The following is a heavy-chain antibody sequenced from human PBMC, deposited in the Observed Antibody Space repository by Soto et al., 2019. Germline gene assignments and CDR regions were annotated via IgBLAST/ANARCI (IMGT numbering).Heavy chain of an antibody. CDR1: GYTFTSYA. J-gene: IGHJ5*02. Sequence: ASVKVSCKASGYTFTSYAMHWVRQAPGQRLEWMGWINAGNGNTKYSQKFQGRVTITRDTSASTAYMELSSLRSEDTAVYYCERSLVVVTALASWAKGTLVPVS. CDR2: INAGNGNT. CDR3: ERSLVVVTALAS. V-gene: IGHV1-3*01. D-gene: IGHD2-21*02.